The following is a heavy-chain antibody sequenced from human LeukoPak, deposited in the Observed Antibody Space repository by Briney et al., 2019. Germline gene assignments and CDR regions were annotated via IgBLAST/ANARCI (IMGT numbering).Heavy chain of an antibody. CDR2: IYYSGST. D-gene: IGHD2-2*01. J-gene: IGHJ3*02. CDR1: GGSISSYY. CDR3: ARQTYCSSTGCLRHDAFDI. V-gene: IGHV4-59*01. Sequence: SETLSLTCTVSGGSISSYYWSWIRQPPGKGLEWIGYIYYSGSTNYNPSLKSRVTISVDTSKNQFSLKLSSVTAADTAVYYCARQTYCSSTGCLRHDAFDIWGQGTMVTVSS.